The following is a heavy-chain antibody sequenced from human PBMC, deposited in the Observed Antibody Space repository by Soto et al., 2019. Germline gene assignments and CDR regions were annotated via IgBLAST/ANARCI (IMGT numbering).Heavy chain of an antibody. J-gene: IGHJ5*02. CDR3: ARDLTYYDFWSGYYQGWFDP. V-gene: IGHV4-61*01. Sequence: ETLSLTCTVSGGSVSSGSYYWSWIRQPPGKGLEWIGYIYYSGSTNYNPSLKSRVTISVDTSKNQFSLKLSSVTAADTAVYYCARDLTYYDFWSGYYQGWFDPWGQGTLVTVSS. CDR2: IYYSGST. CDR1: GGSVSSGSYY. D-gene: IGHD3-3*01.